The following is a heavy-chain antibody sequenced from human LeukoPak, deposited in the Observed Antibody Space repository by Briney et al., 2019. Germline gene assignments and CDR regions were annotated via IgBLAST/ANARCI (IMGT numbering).Heavy chain of an antibody. Sequence: PGGSLRLSCAASGFTFSSYWMHWVRQAPGKGLVWVSRISSDGNNTGYADSVKGRFTISRDNAKNTVYLQMNSLSAEDTAVYYCASSFSTVDYWGQGTLVTVSS. V-gene: IGHV3-74*01. J-gene: IGHJ4*02. CDR1: GFTFSSYW. CDR3: ASSFSTVDY. D-gene: IGHD3/OR15-3a*01. CDR2: ISSDGNNT.